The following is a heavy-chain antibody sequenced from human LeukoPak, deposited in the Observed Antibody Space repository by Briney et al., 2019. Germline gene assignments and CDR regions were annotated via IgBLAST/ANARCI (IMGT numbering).Heavy chain of an antibody. Sequence: SETLSLTCTVSGGSISSGDYYWSWIRQPPGKGLEWIGYIYYSGSTYYNPSLKSRVTISVDTSKNQFSLKLSSVTAADTAVYYCARVMIVVARQWGWFDPWGQGTLVTVSS. D-gene: IGHD3-22*01. V-gene: IGHV4-30-4*01. CDR1: GGSISSGDYY. J-gene: IGHJ5*02. CDR3: ARVMIVVARQWGWFDP. CDR2: IYYSGST.